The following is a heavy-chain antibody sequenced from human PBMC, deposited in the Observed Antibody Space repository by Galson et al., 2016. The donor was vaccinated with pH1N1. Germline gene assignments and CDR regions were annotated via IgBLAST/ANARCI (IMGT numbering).Heavy chain of an antibody. CDR3: ARSYSGYDRHSYSAMDV. V-gene: IGHV1-69*13. D-gene: IGHD5-12*01. CDR1: GGTFSSYT. CDR2: VSPVFGPA. Sequence: SVKVSCKASGGTFSSYTMNWVRQAPGQGLEWMGGVSPVFGPAGYPQKFRGRVTITADESTSTASMELSSLRSEDTAVYYCARSYSGYDRHSYSAMDVWGQGTTVTVSS. J-gene: IGHJ6*02.